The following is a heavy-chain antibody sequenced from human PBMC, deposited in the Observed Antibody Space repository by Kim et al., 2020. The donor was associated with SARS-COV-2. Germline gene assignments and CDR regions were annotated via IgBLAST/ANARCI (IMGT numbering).Heavy chain of an antibody. CDR3: ARGRVVVPAAIDY. CDR1: GGTFSSYA. V-gene: IGHV1-69*04. J-gene: IGHJ4*02. Sequence: SVKVSCKASGGTFSSYAISWVRQAPGQGLEWMGRIIPILGIANYAQKFQGRVTITADKSTSTAYMELSSLRSEDTAVYYCARGRVVVPAAIDYWGQGTLVTVSS. CDR2: IIPILGIA. D-gene: IGHD2-2*01.